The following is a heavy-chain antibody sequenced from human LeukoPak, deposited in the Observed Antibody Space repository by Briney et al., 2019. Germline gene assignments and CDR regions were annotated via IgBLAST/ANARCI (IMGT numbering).Heavy chain of an antibody. V-gene: IGHV3-30-3*01. Sequence: PGGSLRLSCAASGFTFSSYAMHWVRQAPGKGLEWVAVISYDGSNKYYADSVKGRFTISRDNSKNTLYLQMNSLRAEDTAVYYCARDRVSSSWYSASFDYWGQGTLVTVSS. CDR2: ISYDGSNK. CDR1: GFTFSSYA. D-gene: IGHD6-13*01. J-gene: IGHJ4*02. CDR3: ARDRVSSSWYSASFDY.